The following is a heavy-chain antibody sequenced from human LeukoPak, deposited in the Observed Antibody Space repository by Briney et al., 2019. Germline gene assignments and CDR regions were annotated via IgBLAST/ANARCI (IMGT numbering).Heavy chain of an antibody. CDR3: ARAGTDGYYYYMDV. CDR2: IYYSGNT. Sequence: SETLSLTCAVSGGSISNYYRSWIRQPPGKGLEWIGYIYYSGNTNYNPSLKSRVTISVDTSKNQFSLKLSSVTAADTAVYYCARAGTDGYYYYMDVWGKGTTVTVSS. CDR1: GGSISNYY. J-gene: IGHJ6*03. D-gene: IGHD1-1*01. V-gene: IGHV4-59*01.